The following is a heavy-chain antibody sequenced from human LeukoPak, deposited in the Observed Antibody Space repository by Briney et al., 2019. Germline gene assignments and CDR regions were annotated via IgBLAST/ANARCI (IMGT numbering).Heavy chain of an antibody. V-gene: IGHV4-59*01. Sequence: PSETLSLTCTVCGGSISNYYWSSIRQPPGKGLEWIGYIYYSGSTNYNPSLKSRVTISVDMSKNQFSLKLSSVTAADTAVYYCARKGVYDSSGYYYSLNAFDIWGQGTMVTVSS. D-gene: IGHD3-22*01. CDR1: GGSISNYY. CDR2: IYYSGST. CDR3: ARKGVYDSSGYYYSLNAFDI. J-gene: IGHJ3*02.